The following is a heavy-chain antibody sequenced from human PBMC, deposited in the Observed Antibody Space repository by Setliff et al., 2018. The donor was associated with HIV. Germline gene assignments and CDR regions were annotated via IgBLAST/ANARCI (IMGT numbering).Heavy chain of an antibody. CDR3: AKDPSSWELRATYFDY. CDR2: IGRTPGTI. V-gene: IGHV3-23*01. D-gene: IGHD1-7*01. J-gene: IGHJ4*02. CDR1: GFTFSDHA. Sequence: GGSLRLSCAASGFTFSDHAMTWIRQAPGKGLEWVSAIGRTPGTIYYADSVKGRFAISRDNSKNTLYLQMKSLRAEDTAAYYCAKDPSSWELRATYFDYWGQGTLVTVSS.